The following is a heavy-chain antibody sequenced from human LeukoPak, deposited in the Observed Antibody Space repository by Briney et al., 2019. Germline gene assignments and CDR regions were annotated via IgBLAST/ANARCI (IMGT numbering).Heavy chain of an antibody. CDR3: TTGITMIVVATKGIDY. CDR2: IKSKTDGGTT. D-gene: IGHD3-22*01. J-gene: IGHJ4*02. CDR1: GFTFSNAW. Sequence: GGSLRLSCAASGFTFSNAWMSWVRQAPGKGLEWVGRIKSKTDGGTTGYAAPVKGRFTISRDDSKNTLYLQMNSLKTEDTAVYYCTTGITMIVVATKGIDYWGQGTLVTVSS. V-gene: IGHV3-15*01.